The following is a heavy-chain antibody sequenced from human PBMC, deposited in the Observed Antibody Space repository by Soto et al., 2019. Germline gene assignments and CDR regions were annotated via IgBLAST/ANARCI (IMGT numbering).Heavy chain of an antibody. J-gene: IGHJ3*02. CDR2: IYYSGST. Sequence: SETLSLTCTVSGCSISSYYWSWIRQPPGKGLEWIGYIYYSGSTYYNPSLKSRVTISVDTSKNQFSLKLSSVTAADTAVYYCARARGYYYDSSGYYSQETDAFDIWGQGTMVTVSS. D-gene: IGHD3-22*01. CDR1: GCSISSYY. CDR3: ARARGYYYDSSGYYSQETDAFDI. V-gene: IGHV4-59*01.